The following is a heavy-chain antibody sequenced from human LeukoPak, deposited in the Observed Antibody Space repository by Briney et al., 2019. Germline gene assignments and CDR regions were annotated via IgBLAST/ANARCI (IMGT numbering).Heavy chain of an antibody. CDR2: INTNTGNP. Sequence: GASVKVSCKASGYTFTSYAMNWVRQAPGQGLEWMGWINTNTGNPANAQGFTGRFVFSSDTSVSTAYLQISSLKAEDTAVYYCARGRYSSGWYGGYYYYYMDVWGKGTTVTVSS. J-gene: IGHJ6*03. D-gene: IGHD6-19*01. CDR1: GYTFTSYA. V-gene: IGHV7-4-1*02. CDR3: ARGRYSSGWYGGYYYYYMDV.